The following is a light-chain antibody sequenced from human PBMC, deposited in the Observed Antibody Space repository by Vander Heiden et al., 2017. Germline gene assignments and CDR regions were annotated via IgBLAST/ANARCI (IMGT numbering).Light chain of an antibody. CDR3: QQSYSTPQALT. J-gene: IGKJ4*01. V-gene: IGKV1-39*01. Sequence: TQPPFSMSASVGDRVTITCRASQSISSYLNWYQQKPGKAPKLLIYAASSLQSGVASRFSGSGCGTDFTLTISSLQPEDFATYYCQQSYSTPQALTFGGGTKVEIK. CDR1: QSISSY. CDR2: AAS.